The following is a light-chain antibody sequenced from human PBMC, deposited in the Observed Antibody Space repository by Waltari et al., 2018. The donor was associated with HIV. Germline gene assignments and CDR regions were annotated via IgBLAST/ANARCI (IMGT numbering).Light chain of an antibody. J-gene: IGLJ1*01. CDR1: SSDVGGYNY. CDR2: DVS. CDR3: CSYAGSSTYV. V-gene: IGLV2-11*01. Sequence: QSALTQPRSVSGFPGQSVTISCTGTSSDVGGYNYVSWYQQHPGKAPKLMIYDVSKRPSGVPDRFSGSKSGNTASLTISGLQAEDEADYYCCSYAGSSTYVFGTGTKVTVL.